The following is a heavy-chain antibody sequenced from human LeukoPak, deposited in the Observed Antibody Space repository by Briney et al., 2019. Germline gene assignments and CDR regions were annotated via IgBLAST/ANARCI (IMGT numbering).Heavy chain of an antibody. CDR3: ARDPPYCSSTSCYSPYGMDV. D-gene: IGHD2-2*01. J-gene: IGHJ6*02. CDR2: IYTSGST. CDR1: GGSISSYY. V-gene: IGHV4-4*07. Sequence: SETLSLTCTVSGGSISSYYWSWIRQPAGKGLEWIGRIYTSGSTNYNPSLKSRVTMSVDTSKDQFSLKLSSVTAADTAVSYCARDPPYCSSTSCYSPYGMDVWGQGTTVTVSS.